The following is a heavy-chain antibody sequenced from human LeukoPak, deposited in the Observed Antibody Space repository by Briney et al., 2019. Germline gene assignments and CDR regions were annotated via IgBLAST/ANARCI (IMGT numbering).Heavy chain of an antibody. Sequence: KSGGSLRLSCAASGFTFSDYYMSWIRQAPGKGLEWVSYISSSGSTIYYADSVKGRFTISRDNAKNSLYPQMNSLRAEDTAVYYCAREGITMIKRNDYWGQGTLVTVSS. D-gene: IGHD3-22*01. J-gene: IGHJ4*02. CDR2: ISSSGSTI. CDR3: AREGITMIKRNDY. CDR1: GFTFSDYY. V-gene: IGHV3-11*01.